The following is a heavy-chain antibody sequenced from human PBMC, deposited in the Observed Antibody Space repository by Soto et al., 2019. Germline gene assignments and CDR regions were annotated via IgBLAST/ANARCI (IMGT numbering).Heavy chain of an antibody. Sequence: QVQLVESGGGVVQPGRSLRLSCAASGFIFSNYVMYWVRQAPGKGLEWVAFMSYDGTTKYSADSVKGRFTISRDNSKNPRYLQMNSLRPDDTAVYYCAREVLWSRYFDYWGQGTLVTVSS. CDR3: AREVLWSRYFDY. CDR1: GFIFSNYV. V-gene: IGHV3-30-3*01. D-gene: IGHD2-21*01. CDR2: MSYDGTTK. J-gene: IGHJ4*02.